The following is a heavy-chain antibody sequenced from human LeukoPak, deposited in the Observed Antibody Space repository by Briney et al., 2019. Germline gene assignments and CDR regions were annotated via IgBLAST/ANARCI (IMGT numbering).Heavy chain of an antibody. J-gene: IGHJ3*02. D-gene: IGHD2-15*01. CDR2: IYPGDSDT. Sequence: GQSLKISCKGSGYSFTTYWIGWVRQLPGKGLEWMGIIYPGDSDTRYSPSFQGQVTISADKSVSTAYLQWSSLKASDTAMYYCASQSYNYPPYWSGGSCHQQAFDIWGQGTMVTVSS. CDR1: GYSFTTYW. V-gene: IGHV5-51*01. CDR3: ASQSYNYPPYWSGGSCHQQAFDI.